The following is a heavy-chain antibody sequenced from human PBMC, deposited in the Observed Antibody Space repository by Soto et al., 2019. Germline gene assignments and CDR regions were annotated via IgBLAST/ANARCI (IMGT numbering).Heavy chain of an antibody. CDR1: GGSISSGGCY. Sequence: PSETLSLTCTVSGGSISSGGCYWSWIRQHPGKGLEWIGYIYYSGSTYYNPSLKSRVTISVDTSKNQFSLKLSSVTAADTAVYYRAREKYYDFWSGPSYYYYYGMDVWGQGTTVTVSS. CDR3: AREKYYDFWSGPSYYYYYGMDV. D-gene: IGHD3-3*01. J-gene: IGHJ6*02. CDR2: IYYSGST. V-gene: IGHV4-31*03.